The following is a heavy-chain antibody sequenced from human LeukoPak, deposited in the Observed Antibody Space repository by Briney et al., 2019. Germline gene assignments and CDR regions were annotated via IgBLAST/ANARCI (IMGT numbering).Heavy chain of an antibody. CDR1: GSTFTSYG. J-gene: IGHJ4*02. CDR3: ARGGRDFWSGYPSDY. D-gene: IGHD3-3*01. Sequence: ASVKVSCKASGSTFTSYGISWGRQAPGQGLEWMGWISAYNGNTNYAQKLQGRVTMTTDTSTSTAYMELRSLRSDDTAVYYCARGGRDFWSGYPSDYWGQGTLVTVSS. CDR2: ISAYNGNT. V-gene: IGHV1-18*01.